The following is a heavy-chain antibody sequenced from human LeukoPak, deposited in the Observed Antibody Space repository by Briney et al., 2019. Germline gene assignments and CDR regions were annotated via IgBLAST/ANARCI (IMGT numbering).Heavy chain of an antibody. CDR3: ARHYDSSGYYVY. D-gene: IGHD3-22*01. CDR1: RYRFTSYW. CDR2: IYPGDSDT. V-gene: IGHV5-51*01. Sequence: GESLKISCKGSRYRFTSYWFSWVRQMPGKGLEWMGIIYPGDSDTRYSPSFQGQVTISADKSISTAYLQWSSLKASDTAMYYCARHYDSSGYYVYWGQGTLVTVST. J-gene: IGHJ4*02.